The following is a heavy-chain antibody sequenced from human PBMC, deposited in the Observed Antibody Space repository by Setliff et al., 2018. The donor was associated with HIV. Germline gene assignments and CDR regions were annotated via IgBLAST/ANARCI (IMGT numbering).Heavy chain of an antibody. Sequence: GASVKVSCKASGYTFTNYAIHWVRQAPGQRLQWMGWVDAGNGNTKYSQELQGRVTITGDPSASTAYMEVNSLTSEDMALYFCARGPSGVVPAAFYGPLEYWGQGTLVTVSS. CDR2: VDAGNGNT. CDR1: GYTFTNYA. D-gene: IGHD2-2*01. J-gene: IGHJ4*02. V-gene: IGHV1-3*03. CDR3: ARGPSGVVPAAFYGPLEY.